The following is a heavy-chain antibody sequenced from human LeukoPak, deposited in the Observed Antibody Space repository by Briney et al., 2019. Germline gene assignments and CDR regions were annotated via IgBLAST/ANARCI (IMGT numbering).Heavy chain of an antibody. J-gene: IGHJ4*02. CDR1: GFTFSSYA. V-gene: IGHV3-23*01. Sequence: PGGSLRLSCAASGFTFSSYAMSWVRQAPGKGLEWVSAISGSGGSTYYANSVKGRFTISRDNSKNTLYLQMNSLRAEDMAVYYCAKGTLWAVAERFFDYWGQGTLVTVSS. CDR3: AKGTLWAVAERFFDY. D-gene: IGHD6-19*01. CDR2: ISGSGGST.